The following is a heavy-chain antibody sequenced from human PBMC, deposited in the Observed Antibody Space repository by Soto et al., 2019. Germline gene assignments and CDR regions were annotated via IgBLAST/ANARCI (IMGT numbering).Heavy chain of an antibody. CDR3: ARDRAAMGDY. CDR1: AFTFRIYW. J-gene: IGHJ4*02. V-gene: IGHV3-7*01. CDR2: IKQDGSEK. D-gene: IGHD5-18*01. Sequence: GGSLRLSFAASAFTFRIYWMSWVRQAPGKGLEWVANIKQDGSEKYYVDSVKGRFTISRDNAKNSLYLQMNSLRAEDTAVYYCARDRAAMGDYWGQGT.